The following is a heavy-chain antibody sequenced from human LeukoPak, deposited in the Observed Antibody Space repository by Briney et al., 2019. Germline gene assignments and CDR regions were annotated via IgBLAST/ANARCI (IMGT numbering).Heavy chain of an antibody. CDR3: ASLLRGAHFDY. V-gene: IGHV3-74*01. J-gene: IGHJ4*02. CDR2: INSDGSST. CDR1: GFTFSSYW. Sequence: GGSLRLSCAAPGFTFSSYWMHWVRQAPGKGLVWVSRINSDGSSTSYADSVKGRFTISRDNAKNTLYLQMNSLRAEDTAVYYCASLLRGAHFDYWGQGTLVTVSS. D-gene: IGHD1-26*01.